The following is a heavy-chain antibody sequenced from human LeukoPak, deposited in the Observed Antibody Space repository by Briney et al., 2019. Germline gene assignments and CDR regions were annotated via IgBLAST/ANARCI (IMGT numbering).Heavy chain of an antibody. D-gene: IGHD1-26*01. J-gene: IGHJ5*02. V-gene: IGHV1-8*01. CDR1: GYTFTNYE. Sequence: GASVKVSCKASGYTFTNYEINWVRQATGQGLEWMGWMNPNSVNTGYAQKFQGRVTITADKSTSTAYMELSSLRSEDTAVYYCARVWSGSYSTNWFDPWGQGTLVTVSS. CDR2: MNPNSVNT. CDR3: ARVWSGSYSTNWFDP.